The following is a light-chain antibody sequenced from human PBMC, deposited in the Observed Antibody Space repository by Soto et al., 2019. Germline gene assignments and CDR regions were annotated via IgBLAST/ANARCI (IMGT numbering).Light chain of an antibody. CDR3: QQGSRTLT. CDR1: QSIDRY. Sequence: DIQMTQSPSSLSASVGDRVTITCRASQSIDRYLNWYQQKPGTAPKLRISGASSLRSGVPSRFSGSGSGTDFTLTINSLQPEDFATYYCQQGSRTLTFGGGTKVEIK. J-gene: IGKJ4*01. V-gene: IGKV1-39*01. CDR2: GAS.